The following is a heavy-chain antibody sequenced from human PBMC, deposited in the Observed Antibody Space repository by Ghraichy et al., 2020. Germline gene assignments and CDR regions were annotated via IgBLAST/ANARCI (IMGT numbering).Heavy chain of an antibody. CDR3: ARGLGHCSGGSCYKVRSVRNGMDV. Sequence: SETLSLTCAVYGGSFSGYYWSWIRQPPGKGLEWIGEINHSGSTNYNPSLKSRVTISVDTSKNQFSLKLSSVTAADTAVYYCARGLGHCSGGSCYKVRSVRNGMDVWGQGTTVTVSS. D-gene: IGHD2-15*01. J-gene: IGHJ6*02. CDR2: INHSGST. CDR1: GGSFSGYY. V-gene: IGHV4-34*01.